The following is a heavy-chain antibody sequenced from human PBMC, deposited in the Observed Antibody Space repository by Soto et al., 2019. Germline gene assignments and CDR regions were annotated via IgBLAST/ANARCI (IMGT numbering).Heavy chain of an antibody. CDR1: GFTFSSYY. Sequence: EVQLVESGGGLVQPGWSLRLSCAASGFTFSSYYMHWVRQAPGKGLVWISRIKTDGSFSSYADSVKGRFTISRDNARNTLLLQMNSLSDDDTAVYFCARGFYGDPPALDYWGQGTLVSVSS. V-gene: IGHV3-74*01. CDR3: ARGFYGDPPALDY. CDR2: IKTDGSFS. J-gene: IGHJ4*02. D-gene: IGHD4-17*01.